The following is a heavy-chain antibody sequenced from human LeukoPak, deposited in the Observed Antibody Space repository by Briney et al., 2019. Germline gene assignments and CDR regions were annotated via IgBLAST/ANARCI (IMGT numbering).Heavy chain of an antibody. CDR1: GFTVSSNY. D-gene: IGHD2-2*01. CDR3: ARDPEYQLLYYFDY. CDR2: IYSGGNT. Sequence: GGSLRLSCAASGFTVSSNYMNWVRQAPGKGLEWVSVIYSGGNTYYADSVKGRFTISRDNSKNTLYLQMNSLRAEDTAVYYCARDPEYQLLYYFDYWGQGTLVTVSS. J-gene: IGHJ4*02. V-gene: IGHV3-53*05.